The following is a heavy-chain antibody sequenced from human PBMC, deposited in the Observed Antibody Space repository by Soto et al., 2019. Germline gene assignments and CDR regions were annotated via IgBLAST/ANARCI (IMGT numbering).Heavy chain of an antibody. CDR1: GFTVSSKY. V-gene: IGHV3-66*01. J-gene: IGHJ6*04. CDR3: ARDDVLCNGGRCYGVPLDV. CDR2: IQSGGPT. Sequence: EVQLMESGGGLVQPGGSLRLSCAASGFTVSSKYMSWVRQAPGKGLEWVSLIQSGGPTYYADSVKGRFTISRDTSENTVHLQMDSLRADDTAVYYCARDDVLCNGGRCYGVPLDVWGKWTTVTVSS. D-gene: IGHD2-15*01.